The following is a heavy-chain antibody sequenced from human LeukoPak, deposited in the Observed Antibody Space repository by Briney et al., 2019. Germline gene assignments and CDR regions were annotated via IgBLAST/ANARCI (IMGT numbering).Heavy chain of an antibody. Sequence: ASVKVSCKASGYTFTSYDINWVRQATGQGLEWMGWMNPNSGNTGYAQKFQGRVTMTRNTSISTAYMELSSLRSEDTAVYYCARGPLLRYFDWSTQYYSDSTGHGTLVTVSS. J-gene: IGHJ4*01. CDR2: MNPNSGNT. D-gene: IGHD3-9*01. V-gene: IGHV1-8*01. CDR1: GYTFTSYD. CDR3: ARGPLLRYFDWSTQYYSDS.